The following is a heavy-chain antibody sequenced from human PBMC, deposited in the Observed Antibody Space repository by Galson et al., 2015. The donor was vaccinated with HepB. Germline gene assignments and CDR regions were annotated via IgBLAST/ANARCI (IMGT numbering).Heavy chain of an antibody. D-gene: IGHD2-15*01. CDR3: ARAPRGYCSGDGCPSHNPRDAIDI. V-gene: IGHV4-39*02. J-gene: IGHJ3*02. CDR1: GGSISSSNYN. Sequence: LSLTCTVSGGSISSSNYNWGWIRQPPGKGLEWIGSIYYRGTTYHNPSLKSRVTISVDTSKNYFSLKLSAVTTADTAVYYCARAPRGYCSGDGCPSHNPRDAIDIWGQGTMVTVSS. CDR2: IYYRGTT.